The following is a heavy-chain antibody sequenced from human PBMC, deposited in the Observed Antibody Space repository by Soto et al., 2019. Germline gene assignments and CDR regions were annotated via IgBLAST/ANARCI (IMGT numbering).Heavy chain of an antibody. CDR3: VRGRYGSEIH. Sequence: EVRLVEPGGGLVQPGGSLRLSCAAFGFTVSSNYMTWVRLAPGKGLEWVSLVYSGGATHYAASVKGRFTISTHSSQNTLFLQMNSLRTEDTATYYCVRGRYGSEIHWGQGTKVTVSS. CDR1: GFTVSSNY. J-gene: IGHJ4*02. D-gene: IGHD3-10*01. V-gene: IGHV3-53*04. CDR2: VYSGGAT.